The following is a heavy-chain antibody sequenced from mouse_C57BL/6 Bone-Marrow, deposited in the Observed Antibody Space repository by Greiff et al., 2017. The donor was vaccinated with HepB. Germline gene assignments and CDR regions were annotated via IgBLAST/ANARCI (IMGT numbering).Heavy chain of an antibody. Sequence: EVKVEESGGGLVQPGGSMKLSCVASGFTFSNYWMNWVRQSPEKGLEWVAQIRLKSDNYATHYAESVKGRFTISRDDSKSSVYLQMNNLRAEDTGIYYCTVRALPFDYWGQGTTLTVSS. J-gene: IGHJ2*01. CDR2: IRLKSDNYAT. D-gene: IGHD1-3*01. CDR3: TVRALPFDY. CDR1: GFTFSNYW. V-gene: IGHV6-3*01.